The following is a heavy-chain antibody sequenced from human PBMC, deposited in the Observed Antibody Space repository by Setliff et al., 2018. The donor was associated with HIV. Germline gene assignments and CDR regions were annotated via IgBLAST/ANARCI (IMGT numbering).Heavy chain of an antibody. J-gene: IGHJ1*01. CDR2: FDPEDGER. D-gene: IGHD3-22*01. CDR1: GYTLSELS. CDR3: STGWGLYDNRHTAAGYLQH. V-gene: IGHV1-24*01. Sequence: ASVKVSCKVSGYTLSELSVYWVRQAPGKGLEWMGGFDPEDGERIYAQKFQDRVTMTEDTSSDTAYMEMSGLTSEDTAVYFCSTGWGLYDNRHTAAGYLQHWGQGTLVTVSS.